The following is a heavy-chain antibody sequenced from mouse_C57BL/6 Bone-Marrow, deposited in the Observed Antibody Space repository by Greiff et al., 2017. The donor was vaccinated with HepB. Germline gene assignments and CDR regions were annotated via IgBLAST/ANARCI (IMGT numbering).Heavy chain of an antibody. D-gene: IGHD2-12*01. CDR2: IHPNSGST. V-gene: IGHV1-64*01. CDR1: GYTFTSYW. Sequence: QVQLQQPGAELVKPGASVKLSCKASGYTFTSYWMHWVKQRPGQGLEWIGMIHPNSGSTNYNEKFKIKATLTVDKSSSTAYMQLSSLTSEDSAVYYCARYVTNEDYWGQGTTLTVSS. CDR3: ARYVTNEDY. J-gene: IGHJ2*01.